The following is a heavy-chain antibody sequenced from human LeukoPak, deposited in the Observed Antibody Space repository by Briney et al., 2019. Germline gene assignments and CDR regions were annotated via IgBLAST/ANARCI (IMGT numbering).Heavy chain of an antibody. Sequence: GGSLRLSCAASGFTFSSYGMHWVRQAPGKGLECVAVIWYDGSNKYYADSVKGRFTISRDNSKNTLYLQMNSLRAEDTAVYYCAKLGVSSGWYVGYYYYYMDVWGKGTTVTVSS. D-gene: IGHD6-19*01. CDR3: AKLGVSSGWYVGYYYYYMDV. CDR2: IWYDGSNK. J-gene: IGHJ6*03. CDR1: GFTFSSYG. V-gene: IGHV3-33*06.